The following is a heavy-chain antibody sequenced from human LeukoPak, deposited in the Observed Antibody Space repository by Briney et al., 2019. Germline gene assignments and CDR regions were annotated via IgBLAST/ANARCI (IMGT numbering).Heavy chain of an antibody. J-gene: IGHJ4*02. CDR3: ARVQWDDRGIDY. V-gene: IGHV3-7*01. Sequence: GGSPRLSCAASGFTLSSYWTSWVSPAPQKGLEWVANIKQDGSEKYYVDSVKGRFTISRDNAKNSLYLQMNSLRAEDTAVYYCARVQWDDRGIDYWGQGTLVTVSS. D-gene: IGHD1-26*01. CDR1: GFTLSSYW. CDR2: IKQDGSEK.